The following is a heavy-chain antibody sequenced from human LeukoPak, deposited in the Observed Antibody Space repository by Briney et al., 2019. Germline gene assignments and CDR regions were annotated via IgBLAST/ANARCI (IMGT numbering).Heavy chain of an antibody. CDR2: ISGSGAST. D-gene: IGHD1-26*01. CDR3: AKDVGKWESLHFFDY. CDR1: GFTLSANA. Sequence: GGSLRLSCLTSGFTLSANAMSWVRQAPGKGLEWISGISGSGASTYYADSVKGRFTISRDDSRNTLYLQMNSLRGDDTAVYYCAKDVGKWESLHFFDYWGQGTLVTVSS. J-gene: IGHJ4*02. V-gene: IGHV3-23*01.